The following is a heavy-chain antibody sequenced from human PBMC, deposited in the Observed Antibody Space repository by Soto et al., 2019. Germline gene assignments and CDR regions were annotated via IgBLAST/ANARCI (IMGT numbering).Heavy chain of an antibody. CDR1: GCSISSGDYS. CDR3: ARGVTVFGLVSRFWFDP. D-gene: IGHD3-3*01. CDR2: IYNSGIT. V-gene: IGHV4-30-4*01. Sequence: SETLSLTCTVSGCSISSGDYSWSWVRHSPGKGLEWIGHIYNSGITYYNPSLKSRVVISIDTSRNQFSLRLNSLTAADRAVYFCARGVTVFGLVSRFWFDPWGQGTVVTVSS. J-gene: IGHJ5*02.